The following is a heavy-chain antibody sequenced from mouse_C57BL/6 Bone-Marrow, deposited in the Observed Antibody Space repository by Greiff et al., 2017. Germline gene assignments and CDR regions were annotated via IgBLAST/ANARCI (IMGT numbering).Heavy chain of an antibody. Sequence: DVKLQESGPGLAKPSQTLSLTCSVTGYSITSDYWNWFRKFPGNKLEYMGYISYSGSTYYNPSLKSRISITRDTSKNQYYLQLNSVTTEDTATYYCARGGSSYWYFDVWGTGTTVTVSS. J-gene: IGHJ1*03. D-gene: IGHD1-1*01. CDR2: ISYSGST. CDR3: ARGGSSYWYFDV. CDR1: GYSITSDY. V-gene: IGHV3-8*01.